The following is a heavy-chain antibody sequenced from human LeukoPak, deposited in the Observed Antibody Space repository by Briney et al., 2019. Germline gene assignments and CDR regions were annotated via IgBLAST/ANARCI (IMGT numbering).Heavy chain of an antibody. CDR1: GGSFSGYY. D-gene: IGHD3-22*01. CDR2: INHSGST. V-gene: IGHV4-34*01. CDR3: ARLGMYYDSSYPSDY. Sequence: SETLSLTCAVYGGSFSGYYWSWIRQPPGKGLEWIGEINHSGSTNYNPSLKSRVTISVDTSKNQFSLKLSSVTAADTAVYYCARLGMYYDSSYPSDYWGQGTLVTVSS. J-gene: IGHJ4*02.